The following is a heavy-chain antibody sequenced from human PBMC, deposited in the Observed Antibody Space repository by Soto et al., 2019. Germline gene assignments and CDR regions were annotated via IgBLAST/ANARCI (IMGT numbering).Heavy chain of an antibody. CDR3: AHIDPEIVTVGGHGGFDY. V-gene: IGHV2-5*02. CDR1: GFSLTSGVG. Sequence: QITLKESGPTLVRPPQTLTLTCTFSGFSLTSGVGVGWIRQPPGKALEWLALLYWDDDKRYSPSLKNRLTITEDTSKNPVVLTMTNVGPVDTATYFCAHIDPEIVTVGGHGGFDYWGQGTLVTVSS. J-gene: IGHJ4*02. D-gene: IGHD5-12*01. CDR2: LYWDDDK.